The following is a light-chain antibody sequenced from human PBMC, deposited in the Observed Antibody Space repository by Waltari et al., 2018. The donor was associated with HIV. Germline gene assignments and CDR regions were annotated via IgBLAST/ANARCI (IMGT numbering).Light chain of an antibody. Sequence: QSVLTQPPSASGTPGQRVTISCSGSSSNIGSNYVYWYQELPGTAPKLLIYRKNQRPSGVADRFSGSKSGTSASLAISWLRSEDEADYYCAAWDDSLSGWVFGGGTKLPVL. CDR3: AAWDDSLSGWV. CDR1: SSNIGSNY. J-gene: IGLJ3*02. CDR2: RKN. V-gene: IGLV1-47*01.